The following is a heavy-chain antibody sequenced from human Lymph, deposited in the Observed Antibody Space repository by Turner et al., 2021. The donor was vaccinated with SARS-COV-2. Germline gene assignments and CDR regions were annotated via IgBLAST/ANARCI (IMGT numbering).Heavy chain of an antibody. V-gene: IGHV3-9*01. CDR3: AKGRRFGMDV. J-gene: IGHJ6*02. CDR1: GFTFDEYV. CDR2: ISWNSGSI. Sequence: EVQLVESGGGLVQPGGSLRLSCAASGFTFDEYVMHWVRQAPGKGLEWVSGISWNSGSISYADSVKGRFTISRDNAKNSLYLQMNSLRAEDTALYYCAKGRRFGMDVWGQGTTVTVSS.